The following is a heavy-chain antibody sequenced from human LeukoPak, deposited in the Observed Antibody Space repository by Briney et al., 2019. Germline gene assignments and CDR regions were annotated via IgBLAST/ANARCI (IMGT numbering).Heavy chain of an antibody. Sequence: GRSLRLSCAASGFTFDDYGMSWVRQAPGKGLEWVSGINWNGGSTGYADSVKGRFTISRDNAKNSLYLQMNSLRAEDTALYYCARSDYDSSGYYRTHFQHWGQGTLVTVSS. V-gene: IGHV3-20*04. J-gene: IGHJ1*01. CDR1: GFTFDDYG. CDR3: ARSDYDSSGYYRTHFQH. CDR2: INWNGGST. D-gene: IGHD3-22*01.